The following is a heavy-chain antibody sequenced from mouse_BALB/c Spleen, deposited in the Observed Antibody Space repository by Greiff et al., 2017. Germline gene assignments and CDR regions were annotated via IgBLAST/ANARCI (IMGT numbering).Heavy chain of an antibody. D-gene: IGHD4-1*01. J-gene: IGHJ1*01. CDR3: TPANWDWYFDV. CDR1: GYTFTSYW. Sequence: QVHVKQSGAELVKPGASVKMSCKASGYTFTSYWMHWVKQRPGQGLEWIGVIDPSDSYTSYNQKFKGKATLTVDTSSSTAYMQLSSLTSEDSAVYYCTPANWDWYFDVWGAGTTVTVSS. V-gene: IGHV1S127*01. CDR2: IDPSDSYT.